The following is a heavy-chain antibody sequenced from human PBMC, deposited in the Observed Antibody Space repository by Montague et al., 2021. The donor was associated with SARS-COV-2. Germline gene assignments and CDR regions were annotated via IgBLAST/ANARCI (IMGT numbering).Heavy chain of an antibody. CDR2: IYWDDDK. CDR3: ARSSSPLSYWYFDL. D-gene: IGHD3-9*01. V-gene: IGHV2-5*02. J-gene: IGHJ2*01. CDR1: GFSRSTSGVG. Sequence: PALVKPTQTLTLTCNRSGFSRSTSGVGVGWIRQPPGKALEWLALIYWDDDKRYSPSLKTRLIITKDTSRNQVVLTMTNVDPVDTATYYCARSSSPLSYWYFDLWGPGALVTVSS.